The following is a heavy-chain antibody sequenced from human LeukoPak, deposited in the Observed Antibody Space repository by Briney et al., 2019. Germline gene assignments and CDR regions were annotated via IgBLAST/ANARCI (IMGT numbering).Heavy chain of an antibody. Sequence: GESLKISCKGSGYSFTNYWIGWVRQMPGKGLEWMEIIYPGDSDTRYSPSFQGQVTISADESISTAYLQWSSLKASDTAMYYCARQYYYDSSGDAFDIWGQGTMVTVSS. V-gene: IGHV5-51*01. D-gene: IGHD3-22*01. J-gene: IGHJ3*02. CDR3: ARQYYYDSSGDAFDI. CDR2: IYPGDSDT. CDR1: GYSFTNYW.